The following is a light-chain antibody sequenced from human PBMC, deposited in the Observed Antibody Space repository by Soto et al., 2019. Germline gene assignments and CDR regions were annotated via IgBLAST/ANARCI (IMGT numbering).Light chain of an antibody. CDR2: DAS. V-gene: IGKV3-11*01. CDR3: QQRSEWPLT. CDR1: QSVSNY. Sequence: EIVLTQSPATLSLSPGERANLPCRASQSVSNYLAWYQHRPGQAPRLLIYDASNSATGIPARFSGSGSVTDFTLNITSLEPEDVAVYYCQQRSEWPLTFGGGTNVEIK. J-gene: IGKJ4*01.